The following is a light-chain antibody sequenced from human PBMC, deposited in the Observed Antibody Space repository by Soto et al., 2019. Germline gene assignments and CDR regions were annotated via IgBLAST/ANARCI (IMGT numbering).Light chain of an antibody. J-gene: IGKJ2*01. Sequence: IQLTQSPSSVSASVGDRVTITCRASQMISNFLNWYQQKAGKAPTLLIYAASSLLSGVPSRFSGSGSETDFTLNITSLQPEDFATYYCQQSYRAPYTFGQGTKVDIK. CDR1: QMISNF. CDR3: QQSYRAPYT. V-gene: IGKV1-39*01. CDR2: AAS.